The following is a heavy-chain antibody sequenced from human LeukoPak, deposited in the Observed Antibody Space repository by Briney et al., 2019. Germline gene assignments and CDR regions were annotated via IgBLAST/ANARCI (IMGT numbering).Heavy chain of an antibody. Sequence: SETLSLTCTVSGGSVSSGSYYWSWIRQPPGKGLEWIGSIYHSGSTYYNPSLKSRVTISVDTSKNQFSLKLSSVTAADTAVYYCARGVYCSGGSCYLLDHWGQGTLVTVSS. CDR3: ARGVYCSGGSCYLLDH. J-gene: IGHJ4*02. V-gene: IGHV4-39*07. CDR1: GGSVSSGSYY. D-gene: IGHD2-15*01. CDR2: IYHSGST.